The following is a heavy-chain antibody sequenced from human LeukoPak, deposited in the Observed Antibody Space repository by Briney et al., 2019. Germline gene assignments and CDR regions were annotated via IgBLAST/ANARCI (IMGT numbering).Heavy chain of an antibody. V-gene: IGHV5-51*01. Sequence: GESLKISLKPPGTSLFTHWSGWWRQMPGKGLDCMGIIYPGNADATYSPSFQGQVTISADKSTTTVYLQWSSLQAAHTAIYYRATKGALDNIGYSFDYWGQGTLVTVSS. CDR2: IYPGNADA. CDR3: ATKGALDNIGYSFDY. CDR1: GTSLFTHW. J-gene: IGHJ4*02. D-gene: IGHD3-22*01.